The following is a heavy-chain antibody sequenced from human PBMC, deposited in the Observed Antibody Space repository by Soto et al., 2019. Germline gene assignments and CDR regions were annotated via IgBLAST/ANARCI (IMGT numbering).Heavy chain of an antibody. Sequence: SETLSLTCTVSGGSITTGGYYWSWIRQLPGKGLEWIGHRYYSESTYYNLSLKSRVSISLDTSKNQFSLKLSFVTAADTAMYYCARTKCSGGSCYSWSLDYWGQGTPVTVSS. V-gene: IGHV4-31*03. CDR2: RYYSEST. J-gene: IGHJ4*02. CDR1: GGSITTGGYY. D-gene: IGHD2-15*01. CDR3: ARTKCSGGSCYSWSLDY.